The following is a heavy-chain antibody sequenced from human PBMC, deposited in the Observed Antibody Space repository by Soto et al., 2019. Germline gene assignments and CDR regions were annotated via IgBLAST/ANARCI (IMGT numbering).Heavy chain of an antibody. CDR2: MNPNSGNT. V-gene: IGHV1-8*01. J-gene: IGHJ6*03. Sequence: GVSVEVSSKASGYTITSYDRKWARQSTGKRLKWMGRMNPNSGNTGYAQKFQVRVTMTRNTSISTAYMELSSLRSEDTAVYYCARGEVRGFGVVIMAYYYYYDMDVWGKGTTVTVSS. CDR1: GYTITSYD. CDR3: ARGEVRGFGVVIMAYYYYYDMDV. D-gene: IGHD3-3*01.